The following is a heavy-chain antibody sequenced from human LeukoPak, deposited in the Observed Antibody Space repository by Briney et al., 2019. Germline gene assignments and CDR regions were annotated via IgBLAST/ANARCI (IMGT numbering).Heavy chain of an antibody. CDR3: ARNYGSGSYVDY. Sequence: SETLSLTCTVSGGSISSSSYYWGWIRQPPGKGLEWIGSIYYSGSTYYNPSLKSRVTISVDTSKNQFSLKLSSVTAADTAVYYCARNYGSGSYVDYWGQGTLVTVSP. CDR2: IYYSGST. J-gene: IGHJ4*02. D-gene: IGHD3-10*01. CDR1: GGSISSSSYY. V-gene: IGHV4-39*07.